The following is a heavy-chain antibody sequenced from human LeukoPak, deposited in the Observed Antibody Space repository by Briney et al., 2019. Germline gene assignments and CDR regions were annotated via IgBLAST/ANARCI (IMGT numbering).Heavy chain of an antibody. D-gene: IGHD6-19*01. CDR3: AKTYSSGWWDLDF. J-gene: IGHJ4*02. CDR1: GFTFSSYA. Sequence: GGSLRLSCAASGFTFSSYAMHWVRQAPGKGLEWVAVISYDGSNKYYADSVKGRFTFSRDNSKNTLYLQMNSLRAEDTAVYYCAKTYSSGWWDLDFWGQGTLVSVSS. CDR2: ISYDGSNK. V-gene: IGHV3-30-3*02.